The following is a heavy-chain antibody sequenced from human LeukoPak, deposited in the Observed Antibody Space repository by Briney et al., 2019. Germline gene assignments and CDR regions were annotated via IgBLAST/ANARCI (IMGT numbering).Heavy chain of an antibody. Sequence: HAGGSLRLSCAASGFTFDDYAMHWVRQAPGKGLEWVSLISWDGGSTYYADSVKGRFTISRDNSKNSLYLQMNSLRAEDTALYYCAKGGYSSGWYDYWGQGTLVTVSS. D-gene: IGHD6-19*01. CDR3: AKGGYSSGWYDY. CDR1: GFTFDDYA. V-gene: IGHV3-43D*03. J-gene: IGHJ4*02. CDR2: ISWDGGST.